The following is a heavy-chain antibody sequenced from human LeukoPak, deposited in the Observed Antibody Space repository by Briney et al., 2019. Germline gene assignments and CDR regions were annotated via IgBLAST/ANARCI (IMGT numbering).Heavy chain of an antibody. CDR3: ATYRQVLLPFES. D-gene: IGHD5-18*01. CDR2: IFPSGGEI. J-gene: IGHJ4*02. Sequence: GGTLRLSCAASGFTFSTFAMIWVRQPPGKGLERVSSIFPSGGEIHYADSVRGRFTISRDNSKSILSLQMNSLRAEDTAIYYCATYRQVLLPFESWGQGTLVTVSS. V-gene: IGHV3-23*01. CDR1: GFTFSTFA.